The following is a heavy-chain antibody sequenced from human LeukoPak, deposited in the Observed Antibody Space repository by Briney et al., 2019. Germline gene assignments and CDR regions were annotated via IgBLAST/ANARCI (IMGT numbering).Heavy chain of an antibody. J-gene: IGHJ4*02. D-gene: IGHD6-19*01. CDR1: GFTFSIYL. V-gene: IGHV3-23*01. CDR2: IGGDGGST. CDR3: ARDSLRVAGARGDFDY. Sequence: GGTLRLSCAASGFTFSIYLMSWVRQAPGRGLVWVSGIGGDGGSTYYADSVKGRFTISRDNSKNTLYLQMNSLRADDTAIYCCARDSLRVAGARGDFDYWGQGTLVTVSS.